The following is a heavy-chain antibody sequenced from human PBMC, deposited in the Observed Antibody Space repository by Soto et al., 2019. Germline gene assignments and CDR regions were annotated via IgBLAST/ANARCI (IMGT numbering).Heavy chain of an antibody. CDR2: ISGSGYST. V-gene: IGHV3-23*01. Sequence: EVQLLESGGGLVQPGGSLRLSCVASGFTFSSYAMSWVRQAPGKGLEWVSTISGSGYSTYYADSVKGRFTISRDNSKNTLYLQMNSLRAEDTALHYCAKEWSDSGGDWDYWGQGTLVTVSS. D-gene: IGHD2-21*01. J-gene: IGHJ4*02. CDR1: GFTFSSYA. CDR3: AKEWSDSGGDWDY.